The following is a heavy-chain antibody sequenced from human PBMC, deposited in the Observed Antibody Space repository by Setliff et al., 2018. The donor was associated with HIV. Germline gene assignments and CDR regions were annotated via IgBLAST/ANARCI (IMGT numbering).Heavy chain of an antibody. D-gene: IGHD3-10*01. CDR3: ARGGEAFDI. CDR1: GFTFSSYA. V-gene: IGHV3-30*01. CDR2: ISYDGSNK. J-gene: IGHJ3*02. Sequence: GGSLRLSCAASGFTFSSYAMHWVRQAPGKGLEWVAVISYDGSNKYYADSVKGRFTISRDNSKNTLYLQMNSLRAEDTAVYYCARGGEAFDIWGQGTMVTVSS.